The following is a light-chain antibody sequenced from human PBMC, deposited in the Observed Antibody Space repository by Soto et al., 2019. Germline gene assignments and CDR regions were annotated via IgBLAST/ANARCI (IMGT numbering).Light chain of an antibody. J-gene: IGKJ1*01. V-gene: IGKV1-5*03. CDR3: QQYHIYSGT. CDR1: QSINKW. CDR2: EVS. Sequence: DILLTQSPATLSASVGDRVTISCRASQSINKWLAWYQHKPGKAPNLLIYEVSTLHSGVPSRFSGSGSGTEFTLTINSLQPDDFATYYCQQYHIYSGTFGQGTKVDIK.